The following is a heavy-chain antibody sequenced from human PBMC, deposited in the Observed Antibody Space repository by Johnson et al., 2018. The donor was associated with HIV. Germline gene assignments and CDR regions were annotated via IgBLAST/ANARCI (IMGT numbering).Heavy chain of an antibody. D-gene: IGHD3-16*01. J-gene: IGHJ3*02. Sequence: VQLVESGGGLVQPGGSLRLSCAASGFTFSYYYMSGVRQAPGKGLAWVGFIRSKGYGETTEYAASVKGRFTISRDDSKNIAYLQMNSLKTEDTAIYYCTGGGDLRAFDTWGHGTMVTVSS. CDR1: GFTFSYYY. V-gene: IGHV3-22*02. CDR2: IRSKGYGETT. CDR3: TGGGDLRAFDT.